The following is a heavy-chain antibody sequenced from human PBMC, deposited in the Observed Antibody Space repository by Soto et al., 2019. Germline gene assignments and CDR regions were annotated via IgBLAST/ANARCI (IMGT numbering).Heavy chain of an antibody. J-gene: IGHJ3*02. CDR1: GYTFTSYY. D-gene: IGHD2-2*01. V-gene: IGHV1-46*03. CDR2: INPSSGST. Sequence: ASVKVSCKASGYTFTSYYIHWVRQAPGQGLEWMGIINPSSGSTSYAQKFQGRVTMTRDTSTSTVYMELSSPRSEDTAVYYCARDPTTDIVVVPAAVASDAFDIWGQGTMVTVSS. CDR3: ARDPTTDIVVVPAAVASDAFDI.